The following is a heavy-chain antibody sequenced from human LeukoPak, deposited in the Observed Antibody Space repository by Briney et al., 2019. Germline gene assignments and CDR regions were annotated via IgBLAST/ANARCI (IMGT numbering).Heavy chain of an antibody. D-gene: IGHD3-3*01. J-gene: IGHJ6*03. CDR2: INHSGST. Sequence: SETLSLTCAVYGGSFSDYYWSWIRQPPGEGLEWIGEINHSGSTNYNPSLKSRVTISIDTSKNQFSLKLSSVTAADTAVYYCARGGHYDFWSGWRYYYYMDVWGKGTTVTVSS. V-gene: IGHV4-34*01. CDR3: ARGGHYDFWSGWRYYYYMDV. CDR1: GGSFSDYY.